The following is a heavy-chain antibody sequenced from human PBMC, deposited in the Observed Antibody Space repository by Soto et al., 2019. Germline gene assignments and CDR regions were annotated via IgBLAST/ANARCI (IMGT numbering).Heavy chain of an antibody. D-gene: IGHD1-1*01. CDR3: ARELPQRQGRNMDV. J-gene: IGHJ6*02. Sequence: PSWTLALTCTVTGGCMNSCDQYWTWIRHRPGEGLEWFGYINHRGSLYYNPSLKSRVSMSVDTSKNQFSLNLSSVTAADTAVYYCARELPQRQGRNMDVWGQGTTVTVSS. V-gene: IGHV4-31*03. CDR2: INHRGSL. CDR1: GGCMNSCDQY.